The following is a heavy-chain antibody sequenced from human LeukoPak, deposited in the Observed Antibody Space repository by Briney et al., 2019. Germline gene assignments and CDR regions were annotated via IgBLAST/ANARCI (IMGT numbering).Heavy chain of an antibody. J-gene: IGHJ4*02. CDR1: GGTFSSYA. Sequence: SVKVSXKASGGTFSSYAISWVRQAPGQGLEWMGGIIPIFGTANYAQKFQGRVTITTDESTSTAYMELSSLRSEDTAVYYCVRAYYYDSSGYFDYWGQGTLVTVSS. V-gene: IGHV1-69*05. D-gene: IGHD3-22*01. CDR2: IIPIFGTA. CDR3: VRAYYYDSSGYFDY.